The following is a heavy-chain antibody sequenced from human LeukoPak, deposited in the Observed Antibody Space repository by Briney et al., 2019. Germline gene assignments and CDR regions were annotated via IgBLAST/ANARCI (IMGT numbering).Heavy chain of an antibody. Sequence: SETLSLTRTVSGGSISSGGYYWSWIRQHPGKGLEWIGYIYYSGSTYYNPSLKSRVTISVDTSKNQFSLKLSSVTVADTAVYYCGREGGARLGGGAFDIWGRGTMVTVSS. CDR1: GGSISSGGYY. CDR3: GREGGARLGGGAFDI. CDR2: IYYSGST. D-gene: IGHD3-16*01. V-gene: IGHV4-31*03. J-gene: IGHJ3*02.